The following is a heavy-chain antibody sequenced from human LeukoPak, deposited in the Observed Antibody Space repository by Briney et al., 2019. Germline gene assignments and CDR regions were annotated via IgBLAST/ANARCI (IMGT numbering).Heavy chain of an antibody. V-gene: IGHV3-30*03. CDR3: AGFGESSLAFDI. J-gene: IGHJ3*02. CDR1: GFTFSSYG. CDR2: ISYDGSNK. Sequence: GGSLRLSCAASGFTFSSYGMHWVRQAPGKGLEGVAVISYDGSNKYYADSVKGRFTISRDNSKNTLYLQMNSLRAEDRAVYYCAGFGESSLAFDIWGQGTMVTVSS. D-gene: IGHD3-10*01.